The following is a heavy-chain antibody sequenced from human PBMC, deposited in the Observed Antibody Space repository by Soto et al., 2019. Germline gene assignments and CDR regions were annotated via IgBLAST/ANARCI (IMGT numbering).Heavy chain of an antibody. J-gene: IGHJ4*02. V-gene: IGHV3-23*01. CDR3: AKDYCTNGVCYIFDY. CDR1: GLTFSSYA. Sequence: GGSLRLSCAASGLTFSSYAMSWVRQAPGKGLEWVSAISGSGGSTYYADSVKGRFTISRDNSKNTLYLQMNSLRAEDTAVYYCAKDYCTNGVCYIFDYWGQGTLVTVSS. D-gene: IGHD2-8*01. CDR2: ISGSGGST.